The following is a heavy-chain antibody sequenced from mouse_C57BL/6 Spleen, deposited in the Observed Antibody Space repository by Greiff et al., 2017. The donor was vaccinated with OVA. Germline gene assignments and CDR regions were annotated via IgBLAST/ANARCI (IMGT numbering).Heavy chain of an antibody. D-gene: IGHD2-1*01. J-gene: IGHJ3*01. Sequence: VQLQQPGAELVRPGTSVKLSCKASGYTFTSYWMHWVKQRPGQGLEWIGVIDPSDSYTNYNQKFKGQATLTVYTSSSTAYMQLSSLTSEDSAVYYCARGGNYGNYAWVAYWGQGTLVTVSA. CDR1: GYTFTSYW. CDR2: IDPSDSYT. V-gene: IGHV1-59*01. CDR3: ARGGNYGNYAWVAY.